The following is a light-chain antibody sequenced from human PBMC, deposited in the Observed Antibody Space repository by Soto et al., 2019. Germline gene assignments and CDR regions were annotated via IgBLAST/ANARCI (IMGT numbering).Light chain of an antibody. CDR1: SSDVGGYNY. V-gene: IGLV2-14*01. J-gene: IGLJ1*01. CDR3: SSYTATRTEV. Sequence: QSVLTQPASVSGSPGQSVTISCTGTSSDVGGYNYVSWYQQLPGEAPKLIIYGVTDRPSGVSNRFSGSKSGNTASLTVSGLQAEDEGDYYCSSYTATRTEVFGTGTKVTVL. CDR2: GVT.